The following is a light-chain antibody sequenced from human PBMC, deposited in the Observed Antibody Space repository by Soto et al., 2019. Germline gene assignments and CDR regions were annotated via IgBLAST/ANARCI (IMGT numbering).Light chain of an antibody. V-gene: IGLV1-44*01. CDR1: SSNIGNNN. J-gene: IGLJ3*02. CDR3: AAWDVSLNAVV. CDR2: SNN. Sequence: QLVLTQPPSASGTPGQRVTISCSGSSSNIGNNNVNWYQQLPGTTPKLLIYSNNQRPSGVPDRFSGSKSGTSASLAISGLQSEDEADYYCAAWDVSLNAVVFGGGTKVTVL.